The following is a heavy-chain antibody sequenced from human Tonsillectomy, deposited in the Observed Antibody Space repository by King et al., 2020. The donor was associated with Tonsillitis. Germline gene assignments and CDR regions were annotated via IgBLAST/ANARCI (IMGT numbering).Heavy chain of an antibody. CDR1: GFSFSVYA. D-gene: IGHD3-22*01. CDR2: TSYDGRNK. CDR3: ARDSRSSGHRSYFDN. V-gene: IGHV3-30*04. Sequence: VQLVESGGGAVQPGRSLRLSCAASGFSFSVYAMHWVRQAPGRGLEWVAVTSYDGRNKYYAESVKGRFTISRDNSKNTLYLQMSSLRDEDTAVYYCARDSRSSGHRSYFDNWGQGTLVTVSS. J-gene: IGHJ4*02.